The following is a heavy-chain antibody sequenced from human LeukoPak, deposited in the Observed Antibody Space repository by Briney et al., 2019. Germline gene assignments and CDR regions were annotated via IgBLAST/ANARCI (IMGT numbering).Heavy chain of an antibody. V-gene: IGHV3-74*01. CDR2: INSDGSST. Sequence: PGGSLRLSCAASGFTFSSYWMHWVRQAPGKGLVWVSRINSDGSSTSYADSVKGRFTISRDNAKNTLYLQMNSLRAEDTAVYYCARGSRKGWFGKLLPDWGQGTLVTVSS. J-gene: IGHJ4*02. CDR1: GFTFSSYW. CDR3: ARGSRKGWFGKLLPD. D-gene: IGHD3-10*01.